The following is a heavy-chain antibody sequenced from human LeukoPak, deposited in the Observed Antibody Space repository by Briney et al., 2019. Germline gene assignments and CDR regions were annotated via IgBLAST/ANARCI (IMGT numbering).Heavy chain of an antibody. V-gene: IGHV1-2*02. CDR1: GYTFPGYY. CDR3: ARALSGHIVLMVYASPFTFDY. Sequence: ASVKFSSKASGYTFPGYYMHWARPAPGQGLGWMGWVTPNSGGTNYAQKFQGRVTITRDTSISTAYMELSRLRSDDTAVYYCARALSGHIVLMVYASPFTFDYWGQGTLVTVSS. CDR2: VTPNSGGT. D-gene: IGHD2-8*01. J-gene: IGHJ4*02.